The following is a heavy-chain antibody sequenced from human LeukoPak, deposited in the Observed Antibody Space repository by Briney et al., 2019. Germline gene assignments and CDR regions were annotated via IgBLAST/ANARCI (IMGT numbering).Heavy chain of an antibody. D-gene: IGHD3-10*01. CDR3: ARDHMVRQPL. Sequence: PSETLSLTCTVSGGSIIYTSYYWGWIRQPPGKGLEWIGNIYYSGSTNYNPSLKSRVTISVDTSKNQFSLKLSSVTAADTAVYYCARDHMVRQPLWGQGTLVTVSS. V-gene: IGHV4-39*07. CDR2: IYYSGST. J-gene: IGHJ4*02. CDR1: GGSIIYTSYY.